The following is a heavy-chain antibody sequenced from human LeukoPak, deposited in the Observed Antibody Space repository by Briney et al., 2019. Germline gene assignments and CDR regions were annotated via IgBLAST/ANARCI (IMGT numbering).Heavy chain of an antibody. V-gene: IGHV1-8*03. CDR2: MNPNSGNT. CDR3: ASPDNWYCSGGSCSRIRFPLPLTY. J-gene: IGHJ4*02. CDR1: GYTFTSYD. Sequence: GPVQVSCKASGYTFTSYDINWVRQATGQGLEWMGWMNPNSGNTGYAQKFQGRVTITRNTSISTAYMELSSLRSEDTAVYYCASPDNWYCSGGSCSRIRFPLPLTYWGQGTLVTVSS. D-gene: IGHD2-15*01.